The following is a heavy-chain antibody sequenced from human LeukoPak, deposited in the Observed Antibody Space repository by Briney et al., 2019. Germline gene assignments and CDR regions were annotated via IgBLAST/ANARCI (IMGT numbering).Heavy chain of an antibody. CDR1: GFTFSSYE. J-gene: IGHJ4*02. V-gene: IGHV3-48*03. Sequence: PGGSLRLSCAASGFTFSSYEMNWVRQAPGKGLEWVSYISSSGSTIYYADSVKGRFTISRDNAKNSLYLQMNSLRAEDTAVYYCAKDFTRGTRFGKIPHYFDYWGRGTLVTVSS. CDR3: AKDFTRGTRFGKIPHYFDY. CDR2: ISSSGSTI. D-gene: IGHD3-10*01.